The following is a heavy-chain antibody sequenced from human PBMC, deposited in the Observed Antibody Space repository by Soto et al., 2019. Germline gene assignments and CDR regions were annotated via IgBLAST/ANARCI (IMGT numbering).Heavy chain of an antibody. J-gene: IGHJ5*02. CDR2: MNPNSGNT. CDR3: ARGRSGHGGNQNWFDP. D-gene: IGHD2-15*01. CDR1: GYTFTSYD. Sequence: ASVKVSCKASGYTFTSYDINWVRQATGQGLEWMGWMNPNSGNTGYAQKFQGRVTMTRNTSISTAYMELSSLRSEDTAVYYCARGRSGHGGNQNWFDPWGQGTLVTVSS. V-gene: IGHV1-8*01.